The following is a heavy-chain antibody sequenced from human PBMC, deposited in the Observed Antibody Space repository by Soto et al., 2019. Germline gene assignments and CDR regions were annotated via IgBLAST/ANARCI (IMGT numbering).Heavy chain of an antibody. CDR1: GFTFSSYG. J-gene: IGHJ6*02. Sequence: QVQLVESGGGVVQPGRSLRLSCAACGFTFSSYGMHWVRQAPGKGLEWVAVISDDGSNKYYADSVKGRFTISRDNSKNKLYLQMKSLRAKDTAVYYCAKDLYYYEHPNPSFYSYGMDVCGQGTTVTVSS. V-gene: IGHV3-30*18. CDR3: AKDLYYYEHPNPSFYSYGMDV. D-gene: IGHD3-22*01. CDR2: ISDDGSNK.